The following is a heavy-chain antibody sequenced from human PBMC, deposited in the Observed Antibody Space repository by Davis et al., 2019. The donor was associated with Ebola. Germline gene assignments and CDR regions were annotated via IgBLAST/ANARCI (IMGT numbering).Heavy chain of an antibody. CDR2: IRSKAYGGTT. D-gene: IGHD2-15*01. CDR3: TRDARCVRIYGMDV. CDR1: GFTFGDYA. V-gene: IGHV3-49*04. J-gene: IGHJ6*02. Sequence: GGSLRLSCTASGFTFGDYAMSWVRQAPGKGLEWVGFIRSKAYGGTTEYAASVKGRFTISRDDSKSIAYLQMNSLKTEDTAVYYCTRDARCVRIYGMDVWGQGTTVTVSS.